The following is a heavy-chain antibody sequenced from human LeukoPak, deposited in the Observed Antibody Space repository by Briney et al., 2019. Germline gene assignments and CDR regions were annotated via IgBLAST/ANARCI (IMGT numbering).Heavy chain of an antibody. Sequence: SETLSLTCTVSGGSISSYYWSWIRQPPGKGLEWIGYIYYSGNTKYNPSLKSRVTISVDTSKNQFSLKLSSVTAADTAVYYCARGAPDASIVVVVAATRHFDYWGQGTLVTVSS. CDR1: GGSISSYY. CDR3: ARGAPDASIVVVVAATRHFDY. J-gene: IGHJ4*02. CDR2: IYYSGNT. D-gene: IGHD2-15*01. V-gene: IGHV4-59*12.